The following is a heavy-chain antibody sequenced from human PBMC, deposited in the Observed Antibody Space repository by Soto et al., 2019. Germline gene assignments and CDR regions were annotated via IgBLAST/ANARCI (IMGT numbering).Heavy chain of an antibody. Sequence: PGESLKISCKGSGYSFTSYWISWVRQMPGKGLERMGRIDPGDSYTNYSPSFQGHVTISVDKSISTAYLQWSSLKASDTAMYYCARRYCSSNTCPRNYYAMDVWGQGTTVTVSS. CDR3: ARRYCSSNTCPRNYYAMDV. J-gene: IGHJ6*02. CDR2: IDPGDSYT. D-gene: IGHD2-2*01. V-gene: IGHV5-10-1*01. CDR1: GYSFTSYW.